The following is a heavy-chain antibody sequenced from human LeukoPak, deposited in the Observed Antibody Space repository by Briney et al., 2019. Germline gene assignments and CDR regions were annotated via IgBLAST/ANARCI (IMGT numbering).Heavy chain of an antibody. CDR2: ISSRGDST. CDR3: AKDGHCSSTSCQFDY. V-gene: IGHV3-23*01. J-gene: IGHJ4*02. CDR1: GFTFSNYA. D-gene: IGHD2-2*01. Sequence: PGGSLRLPCAASGFTFSNYAMSWVRHVPGRGLEWVSTISSRGDSTYDADSVKGRFAISRDNAKNTLSLHMDSLTAEDTAIYFCAKDGHCSSTSCQFDYWGQGTLVTVSS.